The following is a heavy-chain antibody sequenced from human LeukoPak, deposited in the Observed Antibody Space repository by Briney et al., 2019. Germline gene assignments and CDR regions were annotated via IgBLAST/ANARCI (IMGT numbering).Heavy chain of an antibody. J-gene: IGHJ4*02. V-gene: IGHV4-39*07. CDR1: GGSISSSSYY. D-gene: IGHD3-22*01. CDR3: ARDSDGDDSSGYS. Sequence: SETLSLTCTVSGGSISSSSYYWGWIRQPPGKGLEWIGSIYYSGSTYYNPSLKSRVTISVDTSKNQFSLKLSSVTAADTAVYYCARDSDGDDSSGYSWGQGTLVTVSS. CDR2: IYYSGST.